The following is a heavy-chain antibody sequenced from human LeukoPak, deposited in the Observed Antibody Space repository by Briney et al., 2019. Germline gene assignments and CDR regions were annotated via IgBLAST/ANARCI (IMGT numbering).Heavy chain of an antibody. CDR2: SNWNSGTI. D-gene: IGHD2-21*02. CDR3: VKDGCGDNCYLNY. CDR1: GFTLYDDD. J-gene: IGHJ4*02. Sequence: PRRSLRLSCAVSGFTLYDDDMHWGRHVLPKGLEWGSGSNWNSGTIAYADSAKGRYIISKDNAKNLLSFRLKSLRTDAIALYYPVKDGCGDNCYLNYWGQGNLVTVSS. V-gene: IGHV3-9*03.